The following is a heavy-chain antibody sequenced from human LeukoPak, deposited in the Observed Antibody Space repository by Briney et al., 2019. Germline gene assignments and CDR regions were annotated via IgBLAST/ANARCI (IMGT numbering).Heavy chain of an antibody. D-gene: IGHD5-18*01. CDR2: IYYSGST. V-gene: IGHV4-39*07. Sequence: SETLSLTCTVSGGSISSSTYYWGWIRQPPGKGLEWIGSIYYSGSTYYNFSLKSRVTISLDTSKNQFSLKLSSVTAADTAVYYCAREYSYGSSYYFDYWGQGTLVTVSS. CDR1: GGSISSSTYY. J-gene: IGHJ4*02. CDR3: AREYSYGSSYYFDY.